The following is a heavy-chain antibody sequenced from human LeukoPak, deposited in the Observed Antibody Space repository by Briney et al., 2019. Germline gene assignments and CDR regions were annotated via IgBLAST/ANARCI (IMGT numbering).Heavy chain of an antibody. J-gene: IGHJ6*03. CDR3: ARGRHCSSTSCYRIRYYYYYMDV. CDR1: GGSFSGYY. D-gene: IGHD2-2*01. CDR2: INHSGST. V-gene: IGHV4-34*01. Sequence: SETLSLTCAVYGGSFSGYYWSWIRQPPGKGLEWIGEINHSGSTNYNPSLKSRVTISVDTSKNQFSQMVSYVTAADTAVYYCARGRHCSSTSCYRIRYYYYYMDVWGKGTTVTVSS.